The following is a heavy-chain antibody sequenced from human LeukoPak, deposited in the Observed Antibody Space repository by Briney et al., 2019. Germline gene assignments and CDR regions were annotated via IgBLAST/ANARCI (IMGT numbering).Heavy chain of an antibody. J-gene: IGHJ5*02. CDR1: GGSISSSSYY. CDR3: AREPTMVRNWFDP. CDR2: IYYSGST. D-gene: IGHD3-10*01. V-gene: IGHV4-39*07. Sequence: SETLSLTCTVSGGSISSSSYYWGWIRQPPGKGLEWIGSIYYSGSTYYNPSLKSRVTISVDTSKNQFSLKLSSVTAADTAVYYCAREPTMVRNWFDPWGQGTLVTVSS.